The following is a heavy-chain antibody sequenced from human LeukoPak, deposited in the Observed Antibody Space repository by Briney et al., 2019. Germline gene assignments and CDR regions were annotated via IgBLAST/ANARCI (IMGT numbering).Heavy chain of an antibody. D-gene: IGHD5-24*01. J-gene: IGHJ4*02. V-gene: IGHV3-53*01. CDR1: GFTVSSSY. CDR2: IYIGGNT. Sequence: SGGSLRLSCAASGFTVSSSYMSWVRQAPGKGLEWVSVIYIGGNTYYAESVKGRFTISRDNSENTPYLQLNSLRAEDTAVYYCVRGDGYNFFDYWGQGTLVTVSS. CDR3: VRGDGYNFFDY.